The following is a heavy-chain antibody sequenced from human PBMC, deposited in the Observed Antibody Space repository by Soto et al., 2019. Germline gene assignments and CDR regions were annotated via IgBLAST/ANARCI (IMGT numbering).Heavy chain of an antibody. Sequence: SVKVSCKASGGTFSSYAISWVRQAPGQGLEWMGGIIPIFGTANYAQKFQGRVTITADESTGTAYMELSSLRSEDTAVYYCARDEAAYYYDSSGYPFDYWGQGTLVTVSS. V-gene: IGHV1-69*13. J-gene: IGHJ4*02. CDR3: ARDEAAYYYDSSGYPFDY. CDR2: IIPIFGTA. CDR1: GGTFSSYA. D-gene: IGHD3-22*01.